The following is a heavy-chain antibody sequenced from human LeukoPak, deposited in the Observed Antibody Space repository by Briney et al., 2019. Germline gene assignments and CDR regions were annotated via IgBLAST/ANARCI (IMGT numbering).Heavy chain of an antibody. CDR3: ARGGEIRGYSGYVPFDY. CDR1: GGSISSGGYY. D-gene: IGHD5-12*01. J-gene: IGHJ4*02. V-gene: IGHV4-30-2*01. CDR2: IYHSGST. Sequence: PSETLSLTCTVSGGSISSGGYYWSWIRQPPGKGLEWIGYIYHSGSTYYNPSLKSRVTISVDTSKNQFSLKLSSVTAADTAVYYCARGGEIRGYSGYVPFDYWGQGTLVTVSS.